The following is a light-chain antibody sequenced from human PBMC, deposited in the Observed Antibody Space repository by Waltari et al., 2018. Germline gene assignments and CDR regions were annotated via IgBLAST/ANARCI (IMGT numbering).Light chain of an antibody. CDR3: QQYSNSPYT. Sequence: EIVLTQSPGTLSLSPGERATLSCRASQSVSRNYLAWYQQKPGQAPRFLIYGASNRATGVPDRFSGRGSGTDFTLTISRLEPEDFAVYYCQQYSNSPYTFGQGTKLEI. J-gene: IGKJ2*01. V-gene: IGKV3-20*01. CDR1: QSVSRNY. CDR2: GAS.